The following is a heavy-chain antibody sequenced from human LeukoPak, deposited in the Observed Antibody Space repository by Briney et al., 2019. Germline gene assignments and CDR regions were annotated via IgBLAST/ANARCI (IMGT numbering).Heavy chain of an antibody. CDR1: EFTFSTYW. Sequence: GGSLRLSCVASEFTFSTYWMSWVRQAPGKGGEGVANIKADGYEKYYVDSVKGRFTISRDNAKNSLYLQMNSLRGEDTAVYYCARDSYSGGIDYWGQGTLVTVSS. CDR3: ARDSYSGGIDY. V-gene: IGHV3-7*01. J-gene: IGHJ4*02. D-gene: IGHD2-15*01. CDR2: IKADGYEK.